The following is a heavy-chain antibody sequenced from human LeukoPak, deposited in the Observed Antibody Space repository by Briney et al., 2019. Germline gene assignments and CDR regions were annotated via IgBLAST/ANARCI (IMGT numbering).Heavy chain of an antibody. V-gene: IGHV1-18*01. CDR1: GYTFFIYG. CDR2: ISAYSGNT. D-gene: IGHD2-15*01. CDR3: AREYCSGGSCYSDQYYFDY. J-gene: IGHJ4*02. Sequence: ASVNVSCKASGYTFFIYGISWVRQAPGQGLEWMGWISAYSGNTDYARKFQGRVTMTTDTSTSTAYMELRSLRSDDTAVYYCAREYCSGGSCYSDQYYFDYWGQGTLVTVSS.